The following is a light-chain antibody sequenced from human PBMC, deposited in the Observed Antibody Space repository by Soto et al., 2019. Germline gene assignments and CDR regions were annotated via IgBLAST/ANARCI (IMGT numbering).Light chain of an antibody. CDR1: QSISSY. V-gene: IGKV1-39*01. Sequence: DIQMTQSPSSLSASVGDRVTITCRASQSISSYLNWYQQKPGKAPKLLIYAASSLQSGVPSRFSGSGSGTEFTLAISSLPPEDFATYYCQQSYSTPPDAFGQRTKLEI. CDR2: AAS. CDR3: QQSYSTPPDA. J-gene: IGKJ2*01.